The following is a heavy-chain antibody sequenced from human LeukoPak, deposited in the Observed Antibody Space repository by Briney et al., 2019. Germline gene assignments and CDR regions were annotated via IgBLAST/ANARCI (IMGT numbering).Heavy chain of an antibody. V-gene: IGHV3-30-3*01. CDR1: GFTFSNSA. Sequence: GRSLRLSCAASGFTFSNSAMYWVRQPPGKGLEWVAVISYDGSSKFYADSVKGRFTISRDNSKNTLYLQMNSLRAEDTALLYCARDLYSSVWFGGLDIWGQGTMVTVSS. CDR3: ARDLYSSVWFGGLDI. CDR2: ISYDGSSK. D-gene: IGHD6-19*01. J-gene: IGHJ3*02.